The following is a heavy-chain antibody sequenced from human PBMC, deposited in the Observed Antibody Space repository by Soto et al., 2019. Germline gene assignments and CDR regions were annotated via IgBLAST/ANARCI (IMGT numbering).Heavy chain of an antibody. V-gene: IGHV4-31*03. Sequence: PSETLSLTCTVSGGSISSGGYYWSWIRQHPGKGLEWIGYIYYSGSTYYNPSLKSRVTISVDTSKNQFSLKLSSVTAADTAVYYCARVRLEVDILTGYYKWYYYGMDVWGQGTTVTVSS. CDR2: IYYSGST. CDR1: GGSISSGGYY. CDR3: ARVRLEVDILTGYYKWYYYGMDV. D-gene: IGHD3-9*01. J-gene: IGHJ6*02.